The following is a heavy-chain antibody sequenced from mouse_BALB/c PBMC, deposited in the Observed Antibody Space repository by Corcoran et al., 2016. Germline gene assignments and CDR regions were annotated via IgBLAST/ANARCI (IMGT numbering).Heavy chain of an antibody. CDR3: ARDGNYVREYFDY. D-gene: IGHD2-1*01. J-gene: IGHJ2*01. CDR2: INPYNDGT. Sequence: EVQLQQSGPELVKHGASVKMSCTASGYTFTSYVMHWVKQKPGQGLEWIGYINPYNDGTKYNEKFKGKSTLTSDKSSSTAYMELSSLTSEDSVVYYCARDGNYVREYFDYWGQGTTLTVSS. CDR1: GYTFTSYV. V-gene: IGHV1S136*01.